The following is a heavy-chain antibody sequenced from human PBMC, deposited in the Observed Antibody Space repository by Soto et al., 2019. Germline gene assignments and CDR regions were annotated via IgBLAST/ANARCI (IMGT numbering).Heavy chain of an antibody. V-gene: IGHV1-18*01. J-gene: IGHJ6*02. CDR2: ISAYNGNT. Sequence: ASVKVSCKASGYTFTSYGISWVRQAPGQGLEWMGWISAYNGNTNYAQKLQGRVTMTTDTSTSTAYMELRSLRSDDTAVYYCARDHYYGSGSYYPQPYYYYYGMDVWGQGTTVTVSS. CDR1: GYTFTSYG. CDR3: ARDHYYGSGSYYPQPYYYYYGMDV. D-gene: IGHD3-10*01.